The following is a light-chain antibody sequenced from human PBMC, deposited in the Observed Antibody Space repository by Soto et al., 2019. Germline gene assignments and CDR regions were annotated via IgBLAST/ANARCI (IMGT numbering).Light chain of an antibody. CDR1: SSDVGTTDY. J-gene: IGLJ3*02. V-gene: IGLV2-14*01. CDR3: SAYTTDAVL. CDR2: DVS. Sequence: QSALTQPASVSGSPGQSITISCIGTSSDVGTTDYVSWYQQNPGKAPKLMIYDVSSRPSGVSDRFSGSKSGNTASLTISGLQAEDEADSYCSAYTTDAVLFGGGTTLTVL.